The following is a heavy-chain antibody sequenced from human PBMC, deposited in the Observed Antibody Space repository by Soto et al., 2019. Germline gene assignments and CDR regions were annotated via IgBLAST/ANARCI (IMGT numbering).Heavy chain of an antibody. J-gene: IGHJ3*02. D-gene: IGHD3-22*01. CDR2: ISYDGSNK. CDR3: ARDRSLAGYYDRSGTI. CDR1: GFTFSSYA. Sequence: GGSLRLSCAASGFTFSSYAMHRVRQAPGKGLEWVAVISYDGSNKYYADSVKGRFTISRDNSKNTLYLQMNSLRAEDTAVYYCARDRSLAGYYDRSGTIWGEGTIVTVSS. V-gene: IGHV3-30-3*01.